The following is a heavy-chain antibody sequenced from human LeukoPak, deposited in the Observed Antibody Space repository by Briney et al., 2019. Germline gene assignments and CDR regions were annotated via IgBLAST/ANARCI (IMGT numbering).Heavy chain of an antibody. J-gene: IGHJ4*02. Sequence: GGSLRLSCVASGFTFSSYWMHWVRQAPGKGLVWVSRMNTDGTTTTYADSVKGRFTISRDNPKNTLYLQMNSLRAEDTAVYYCARGIGSNWDFDYWGQGTLVTVSS. D-gene: IGHD7-27*01. CDR1: GFTFSSYW. CDR2: MNTDGTTT. V-gene: IGHV3-74*03. CDR3: ARGIGSNWDFDY.